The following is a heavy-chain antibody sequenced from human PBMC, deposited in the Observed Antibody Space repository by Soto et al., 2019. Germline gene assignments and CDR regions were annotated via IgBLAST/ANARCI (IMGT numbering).Heavy chain of an antibody. J-gene: IGHJ4*02. CDR1: GFTFSNYA. CDR3: AKSRYSYSSGDFYDF. D-gene: IGHD3-22*01. CDR2: IGGRATSA. V-gene: IGHV3-23*01. Sequence: EVQLLESGGGLVQPGGSLRLSCAASGFTFSNYAMSWVRQAPGKGLEWVSGIGGRATSAYYADSVKGRFAISRDNSYNKLFLQLNSLRAEDTSVYYCAKSRYSYSSGDFYDFWGQGTLVSVSS.